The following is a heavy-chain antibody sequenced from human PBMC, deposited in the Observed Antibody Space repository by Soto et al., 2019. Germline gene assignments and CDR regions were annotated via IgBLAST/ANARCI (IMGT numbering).Heavy chain of an antibody. Sequence: GGSLRLSCAASGFTFSSYGMHWVRQAPGKGLEWVAVISYDGSNKYYADSVKGRFTISRDNSKNTLYLQMNSLRAEDTAVYYCAKDTTTMVRGVIISYYFDYWGQGTLVTVSS. V-gene: IGHV3-30*18. D-gene: IGHD3-10*01. CDR2: ISYDGSNK. CDR1: GFTFSSYG. CDR3: AKDTTTMVRGVIISYYFDY. J-gene: IGHJ4*02.